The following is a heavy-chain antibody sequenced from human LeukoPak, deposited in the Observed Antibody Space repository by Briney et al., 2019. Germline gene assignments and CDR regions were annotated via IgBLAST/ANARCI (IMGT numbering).Heavy chain of an antibody. Sequence: SETLSLTCTVSGGSISSYYWSWIRQPPGRGLEWIGYIYYSGSTNYNPSLKSRVTISVDTSKNQFSLKLTSVTAADTAVYYCARASQWPPLGYSYYYGMDVWGQGTTVTVSS. V-gene: IGHV4-59*01. J-gene: IGHJ6*02. D-gene: IGHD6-19*01. CDR1: GGSISSYY. CDR3: ARASQWPPLGYSYYYGMDV. CDR2: IYYSGST.